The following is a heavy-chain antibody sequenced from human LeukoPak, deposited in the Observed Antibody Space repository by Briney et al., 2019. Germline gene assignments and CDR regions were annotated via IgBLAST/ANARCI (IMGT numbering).Heavy chain of an antibody. CDR2: IYYSGST. V-gene: IGHV4-59*08. CDR3: ASYYYDSSGRDYYYYYMDV. J-gene: IGHJ6*03. CDR1: GGSISSYY. Sequence: PSETLSLTCTVSGGSISSYYWSWIRQPPGKGLEWIWYIYYSGSTNYNPSLKSRVTISVDTSKNQSSLKLSSVTAADTAVYYCASYYYDSSGRDYYYYYMDVWGKGTTVTVSS. D-gene: IGHD3-22*01.